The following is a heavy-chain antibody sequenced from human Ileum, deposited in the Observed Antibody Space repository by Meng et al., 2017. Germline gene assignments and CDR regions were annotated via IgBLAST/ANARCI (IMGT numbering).Heavy chain of an antibody. D-gene: IGHD3-10*02. CDR2: VYHSGST. J-gene: IGHJ2*01. CDR1: CGSIESNNW. V-gene: IGHV4-4*02. Sequence: QVQLQASGQGLVKPSETLSLPCAVSCGSIESNNWWTWIRQPPGQGLEWIGEVYHSGSTHYNPSLQSRVTISIDNSKNRFSLSLNSVTAADTAIYYCARADYVRYFDLWGRGTLVTVSS. CDR3: ARADYVRYFDL.